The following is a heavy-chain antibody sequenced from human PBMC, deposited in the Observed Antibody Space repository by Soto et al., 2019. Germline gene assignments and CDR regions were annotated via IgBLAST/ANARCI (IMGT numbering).Heavy chain of an antibody. V-gene: IGHV4-31*03. CDR2: FYYIGST. D-gene: IGHD3-9*01. Sequence: PSENPALPCPFSGCSLSSGVYYWSWIRPQPGKGLEWIGLFYYIGSTYYNPSLKSRVTISGDTSKIQFSLKLCSVTAADTAVYYCARLWFEGDILTGYYKWYYYGMDVWGQGTTVTVSS. J-gene: IGHJ6*02. CDR1: GCSLSSGVYY. CDR3: ARLWFEGDILTGYYKWYYYGMDV.